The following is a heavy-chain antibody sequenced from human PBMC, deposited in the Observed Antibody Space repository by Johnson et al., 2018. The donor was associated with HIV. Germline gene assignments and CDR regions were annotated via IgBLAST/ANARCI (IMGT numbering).Heavy chain of an antibody. J-gene: IGHJ3*02. CDR1: GFTVGSNY. Sequence: VQLVESGGGLVQPGGSLRLSCVVSGFTVGSNYMSWVRQAPGKGLEWVSVIYSGTTTYYAGSVKGRFTISRDTSKNTLFLQMNSLRGEDTAVYFCARAYTYGAFDIWGQGTIVTVSS. D-gene: IGHD5-18*01. V-gene: IGHV3-66*01. CDR2: IYSGTTT. CDR3: ARAYTYGAFDI.